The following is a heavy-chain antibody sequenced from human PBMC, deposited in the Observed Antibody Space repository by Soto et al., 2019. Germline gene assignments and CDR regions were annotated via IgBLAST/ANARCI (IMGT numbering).Heavy chain of an antibody. V-gene: IGHV1-3*01. D-gene: IGHD6-19*01. CDR3: ARVYHSSGVEINWFDP. J-gene: IGHJ5*02. CDR2: INAGNGNT. Sequence: ASVKVSCKASGYTFTSYAMHWVRQAPGQRLEWMGWINAGNGNTKYSQKFQGRVTITRDTSASTAYMELSSLRSEDTAVYYCARVYHSSGVEINWFDPWGQGTLVTVSS. CDR1: GYTFTSYA.